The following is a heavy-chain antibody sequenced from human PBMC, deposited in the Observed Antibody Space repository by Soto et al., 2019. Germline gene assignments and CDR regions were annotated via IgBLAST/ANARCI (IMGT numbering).Heavy chain of an antibody. CDR2: INAGNGTT. J-gene: IGHJ5*02. Sequence: ASVKVSCKASGYTFTSYAMHWVRQAPGQRLEWMGWINAGNGTTNYAENFQGRVTITADESTSTAYMELSSLRSEDTAVYYCTRDLYYFDSSAYYGHNWFDPWGQGTRVTVSS. D-gene: IGHD3-22*01. CDR1: GYTFTSYA. CDR3: TRDLYYFDSSAYYGHNWFDP. V-gene: IGHV1-3*01.